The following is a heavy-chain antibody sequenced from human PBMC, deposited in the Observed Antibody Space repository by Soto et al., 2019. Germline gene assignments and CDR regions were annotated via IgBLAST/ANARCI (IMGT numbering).Heavy chain of an antibody. V-gene: IGHV1-69*13. CDR1: GGTFSSYA. Sequence: SVKVSCKASGGTFSSYAISWVRQAPGQGLEWMGGIIPIFGTANYAQKFQGRVTITADESTSTAYMELSSLRSEDTAVYYCARGDLTVVTRFDYYYGMDAWGKGPRFTVAS. CDR2: IIPIFGTA. D-gene: IGHD2-21*02. J-gene: IGHJ6*04. CDR3: ARGDLTVVTRFDYYYGMDA.